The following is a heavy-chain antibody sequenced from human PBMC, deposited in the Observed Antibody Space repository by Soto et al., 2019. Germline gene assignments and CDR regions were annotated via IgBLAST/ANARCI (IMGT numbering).Heavy chain of an antibody. Sequence: PGGSLRLSCAASGFTFSSYEMNWVRQAPGKGLEWVSYISSSGSTIYYADSVKGRFTISRDNAKNSLYLQMNSLRAEDTAAYYCARDHPAYDSSGYSCWGQGTLVTVSS. J-gene: IGHJ4*02. CDR1: GFTFSSYE. V-gene: IGHV3-48*03. CDR2: ISSSGSTI. CDR3: ARDHPAYDSSGYSC. D-gene: IGHD3-22*01.